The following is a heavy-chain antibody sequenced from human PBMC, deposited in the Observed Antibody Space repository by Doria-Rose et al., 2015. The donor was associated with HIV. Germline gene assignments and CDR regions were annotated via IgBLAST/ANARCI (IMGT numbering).Heavy chain of an antibody. J-gene: IGHJ4*02. CDR2: IFSDDER. Sequence: SGPVLVKPTETLTLTCTVSGVSLSSPGMGVSWIRQPPGKALEWLANIFSDDERSYNTSLKSRLTISRGTAKSQVVLTMTDMDPVDTATYYCARIKSGRWYHKYYFGFWGQGTLVIVSA. CDR3: ARIKSGRWYHKYYFGF. D-gene: IGHD6-13*01. CDR1: GVSLSSPGMG. V-gene: IGHV2-26*01.